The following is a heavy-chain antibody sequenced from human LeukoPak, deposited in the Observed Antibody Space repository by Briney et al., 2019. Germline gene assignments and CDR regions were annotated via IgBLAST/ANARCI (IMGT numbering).Heavy chain of an antibody. Sequence: GGSLRLSRTTSGLTFSTSGFNWVHQAPGKGLEWVASIGPTGFDRYHADSIKGRFTISRDNANNFLYLQMDSLRAEDTAVYYCATETNGRHYDYWGQGTLLTVSS. CDR3: ATETNGRHYDY. V-gene: IGHV3-21*06. J-gene: IGHJ4*02. D-gene: IGHD1-14*01. CDR1: GLTFSTSG. CDR2: IGPTGFDR.